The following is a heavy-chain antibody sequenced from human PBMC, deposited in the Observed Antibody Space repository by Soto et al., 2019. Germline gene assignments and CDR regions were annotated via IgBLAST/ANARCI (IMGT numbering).Heavy chain of an antibody. D-gene: IGHD3-9*01. CDR3: AKSLNPQDYDILTGYYFGFDY. CDR2: IRSKSYGKTT. V-gene: IGHV3-49*03. Sequence: GGSLRLSCSTSGFTFGDYGMTWFRQAPGKGLEWVGLIRSKSYGKTTEYAASATDRFTISRDDSKRIAYLQMNSLKADDTAVYYCAKSLNPQDYDILTGYYFGFDYWGQGTLVTVSS. CDR1: GFTFGDYG. J-gene: IGHJ4*02.